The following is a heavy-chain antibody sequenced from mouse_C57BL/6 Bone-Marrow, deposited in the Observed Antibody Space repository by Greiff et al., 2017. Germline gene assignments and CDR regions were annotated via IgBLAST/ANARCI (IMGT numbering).Heavy chain of an antibody. CDR3: ARENYSNIEGFAY. D-gene: IGHD2-5*01. CDR1: GYSFTDYY. V-gene: IGHV1-39*01. CDR2: INPNYGTT. Sequence: EVQLQQSGPELVKPGASVKISCKASGYSFTDYYMNWVKQSHGKSLEWIGVINPNYGTTSYNQKFKGKATLTVDQSSSTAYMQLNSLTSEDSAVYYCARENYSNIEGFAYWGQGTLVTVSA. J-gene: IGHJ3*01.